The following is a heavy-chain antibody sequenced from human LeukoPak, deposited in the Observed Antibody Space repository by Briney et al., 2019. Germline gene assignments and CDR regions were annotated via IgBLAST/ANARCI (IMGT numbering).Heavy chain of an antibody. V-gene: IGHV1-46*01. CDR2: ISPSGGST. D-gene: IGHD2-15*01. CDR1: GYTFTGYW. Sequence: ASVKVSCKAFGYTFTGYWMHWVRQAPGQGPEWTGVISPSGGSTIYAQKFKGRVTMTEDTSTDTAYMELTSLRSEDTAVYYCATAIVVVVASTAAFDIWGQGTMVTVSS. J-gene: IGHJ3*02. CDR3: ATAIVVVVASTAAFDI.